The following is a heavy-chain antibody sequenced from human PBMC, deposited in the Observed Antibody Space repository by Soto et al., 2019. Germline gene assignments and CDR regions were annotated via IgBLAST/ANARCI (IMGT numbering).Heavy chain of an antibody. J-gene: IGHJ4*02. Sequence: SETLSLTRTVSGGYISSSSSYWGWVRQPPGKGLEWIGSVYYSGSTYYNPSLESRVTISVDKSKNQFSLKLMSLSAADTAVYYCGRLEGLATISYYFDYWGQGALVTVSS. CDR3: GRLEGLATISYYFDY. CDR2: VYYSGST. CDR1: GGYISSSSSY. D-gene: IGHD3-9*01. V-gene: IGHV4-39*01.